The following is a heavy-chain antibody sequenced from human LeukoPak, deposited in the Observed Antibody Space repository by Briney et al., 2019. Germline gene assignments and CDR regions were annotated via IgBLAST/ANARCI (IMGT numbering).Heavy chain of an antibody. CDR1: GYTFTSYY. CDR3: AKDRSSSWTFDY. CDR2: INPSGGST. Sequence: ASVKVSCKASGYTFTSYYMHWVRQAPGQGLEWMGIINPSGGSTSYAQKFQGRVTLTRDTSTSTDYMELSSLRSDDTAVYYCAKDRSSSWTFDYWGQGTLVTVSS. V-gene: IGHV1-46*01. J-gene: IGHJ4*02. D-gene: IGHD2-2*01.